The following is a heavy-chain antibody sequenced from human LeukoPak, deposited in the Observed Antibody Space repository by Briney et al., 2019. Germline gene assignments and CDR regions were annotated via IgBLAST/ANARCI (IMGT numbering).Heavy chain of an antibody. V-gene: IGHV4-59*08. CDR1: GGSLSSYY. Sequence: SETLSLTCTVSGGSLSSYYWSWLRQPPGKGLEWIGYIYYSGSTNYNPSLQSRLNISVDTSKNQFSLKLSSLTSANTAEYYCASSEKGGGSYYCGQGTLVTVSS. CDR2: IYYSGST. D-gene: IGHD1-26*01. CDR3: ASSEKGGGSYY. J-gene: IGHJ4*02.